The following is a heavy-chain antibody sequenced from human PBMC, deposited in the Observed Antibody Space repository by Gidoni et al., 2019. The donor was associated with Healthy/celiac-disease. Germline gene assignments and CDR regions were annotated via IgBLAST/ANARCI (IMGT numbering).Heavy chain of an antibody. V-gene: IGHV1-58*01. CDR3: AADPLYSGYDV. CDR1: GFTFTSSA. J-gene: IGHJ6*02. D-gene: IGHD5-12*01. Sequence: QMQLVQSGHEVKNPGTSVKVSCTPSGFTFTSSAVQWVRQASGQRLEWIGWIVVGSGNTNYAQKFQERVTITRDMSTSTAYMELSSLRSEDTAVYYCAADPLYSGYDVWGQGTTVTVSS. CDR2: IVVGSGNT.